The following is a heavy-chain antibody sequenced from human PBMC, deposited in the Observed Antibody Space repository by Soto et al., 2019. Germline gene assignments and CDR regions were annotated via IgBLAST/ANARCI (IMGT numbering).Heavy chain of an antibody. V-gene: IGHV1-69*13. D-gene: IGHD3-3*01. CDR3: ATWVFTIYGVDRQSGDY. CDR2: IIRLFGTA. Sequence: SVKVSCKASGGTFSSYAIRWVRQAPGQGLEWMGGIIRLFGTANYAQKIQGRVTINADESTSTAYTELSSLRSEDTAVYYCATWVFTIYGVDRQSGDYWGQGTLVTVSS. J-gene: IGHJ4*02. CDR1: GGTFSSYA.